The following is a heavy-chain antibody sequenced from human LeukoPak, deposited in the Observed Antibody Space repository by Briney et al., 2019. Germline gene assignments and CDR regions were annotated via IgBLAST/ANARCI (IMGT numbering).Heavy chain of an antibody. CDR1: GGTFSSYA. CDR2: IIPIFGTA. CDR3: ARGAAARPPYYYYYYMDV. D-gene: IGHD6-6*01. Sequence: ASVKVSCKASGGTFSSYAISWVRQAPGQGLEWMGGIIPIFGTANYAQKFQGRVTITADKSTSTAYMELSSLRSEDTAVYYCARGAAARPPYYYYYYMDVWGKGTTVTVSS. J-gene: IGHJ6*03. V-gene: IGHV1-69*06.